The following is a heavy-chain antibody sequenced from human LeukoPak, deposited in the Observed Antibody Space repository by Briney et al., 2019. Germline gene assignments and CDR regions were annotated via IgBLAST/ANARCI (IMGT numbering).Heavy chain of an antibody. D-gene: IGHD5-18*01. CDR1: GFTFSSYA. CDR2: ISYDGSNK. Sequence: PGGSLRLSCAASGFTFSSYAMHWVRQAPGKGLEWVAVISYDGSNKYYADSVKGRFTISRDNSKNTLYLQMNSLRAEDTAVYYCAKDLGYGGYSYGYFFDYWGQGTLVTVSS. CDR3: AKDLGYGGYSYGYFFDY. V-gene: IGHV3-30-3*01. J-gene: IGHJ4*02.